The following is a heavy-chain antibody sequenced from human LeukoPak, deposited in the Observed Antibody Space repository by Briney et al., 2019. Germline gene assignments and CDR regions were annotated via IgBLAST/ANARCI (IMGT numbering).Heavy chain of an antibody. V-gene: IGHV1-69*13. Sequence: SVKVSCKASGGTFSSYAISWVRQAPGQGLEWMGGIIPIFGTANYAQKFQGRVTITADESTSTAYMELSSLRSEDTAVYYCARGWMQLWVHAPFDYWGQGTLVTVSS. CDR1: GGTFSSYA. CDR3: ARGWMQLWVHAPFDY. J-gene: IGHJ4*02. D-gene: IGHD5-18*01. CDR2: IIPIFGTA.